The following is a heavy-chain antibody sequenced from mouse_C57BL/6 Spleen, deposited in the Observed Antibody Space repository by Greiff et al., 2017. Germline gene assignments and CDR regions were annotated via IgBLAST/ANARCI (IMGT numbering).Heavy chain of an antibody. J-gene: IGHJ4*01. CDR1: GYTFTSYW. CDR2: IDPSDSYT. CDR3: ARSPYYYGSSPYAMDY. V-gene: IGHV1-50*01. Sequence: VQLQQPGAELVKPGASVKLSCKASGYTFTSYWMQWVKQRPGQGLEWIGEIDPSDSYTNYNQKFKGKATLTVDTSSSTAYMQLSSLTSEDSAVYYCARSPYYYGSSPYAMDYWGQGTSVTVSS. D-gene: IGHD1-1*01.